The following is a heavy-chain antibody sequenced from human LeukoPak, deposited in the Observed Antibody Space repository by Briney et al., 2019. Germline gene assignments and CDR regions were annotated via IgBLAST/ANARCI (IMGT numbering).Heavy chain of an antibody. CDR3: ARDSIVGAAFDY. V-gene: IGHV1-46*01. CDR2: INPSGGST. J-gene: IGHJ4*02. CDR1: GYTFTSYY. D-gene: IGHD1-26*01. Sequence: ASVKVSCKASGYTFTSYYMHWVRQAPGQGLEWMGVINPSGGSTSYAQKFQGRVTMTRDTSTSTVYMELSSLRSEDTAVYYCARDSIVGAAFDYWGQGTLVTVSS.